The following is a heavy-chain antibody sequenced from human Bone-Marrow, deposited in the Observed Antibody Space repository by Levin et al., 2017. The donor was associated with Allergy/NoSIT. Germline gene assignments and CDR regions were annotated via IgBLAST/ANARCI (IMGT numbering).Heavy chain of an antibody. D-gene: IGHD2-2*01. Sequence: GGSLRLSCAASGFRFSTYEMNWIRQAPGKGLEWVSYISSSGTIYYADSVKGRFTVSRDNAKNSLYLQMNSLRAEDTAVYYCARGLMCTSCFPWFDPWGQGTLVTVSS. CDR2: ISSSGTI. J-gene: IGHJ5*02. CDR3: ARGLMCTSCFPWFDP. V-gene: IGHV3-48*03. CDR1: GFRFSTYE.